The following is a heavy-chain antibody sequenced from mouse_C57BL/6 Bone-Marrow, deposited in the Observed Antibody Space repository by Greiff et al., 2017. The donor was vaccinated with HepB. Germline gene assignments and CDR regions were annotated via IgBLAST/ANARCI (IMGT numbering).Heavy chain of an antibody. CDR2: LWTGGGT. J-gene: IGHJ2*01. V-gene: IGHV2-9-1*01. D-gene: IGHD2-3*01. Sequence: VQLVESGPGLVAPSQSLSITCTVSGFSLTSYAISWVRQPPGKGLEWLGVLWTGGGTNYNSALKSRLSISKDNSKSQVFLKMNSLQTDDTARYYCARDGYYFDYWGQGTTLTVSS. CDR3: ARDGYYFDY. CDR1: GFSLTSYA.